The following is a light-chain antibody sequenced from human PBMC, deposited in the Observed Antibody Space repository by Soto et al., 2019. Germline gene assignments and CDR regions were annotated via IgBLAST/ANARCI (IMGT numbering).Light chain of an antibody. CDR3: QQSYSTPIT. J-gene: IGKJ5*01. CDR1: QSISSY. V-gene: IGKV1-39*01. CDR2: AAS. Sequence: IRMTQSPSSLSASVLDVGTSSCRASQSISSYLNWYQQKPGKAPKLLIYAASSLQSGVPSRFSGSGSGTDFTLTISSLQPEDFATYYCQQSYSTPITFGQGTRLEI.